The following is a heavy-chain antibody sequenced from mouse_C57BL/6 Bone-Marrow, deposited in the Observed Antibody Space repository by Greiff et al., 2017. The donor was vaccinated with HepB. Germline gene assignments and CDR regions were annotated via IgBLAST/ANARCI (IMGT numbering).Heavy chain of an antibody. CDR1: GYTFTSYW. V-gene: IGHV1-55*01. Sequence: QVQLQQSGAELVKPGASVKMSCKASGYTFTSYWITWVKQRPGQGLEWIGDIYPGSGSTNYNEKFKSKATLTVDTSSSTAYMQLSSLTSEDSAVYYCARRPFTTGVANYAMDYWGQGTSVTVSS. J-gene: IGHJ4*01. CDR3: ARRPFTTGVANYAMDY. CDR2: IYPGSGST. D-gene: IGHD1-1*01.